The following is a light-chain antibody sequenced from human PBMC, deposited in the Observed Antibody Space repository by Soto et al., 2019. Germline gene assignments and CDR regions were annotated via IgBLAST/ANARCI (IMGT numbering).Light chain of an antibody. Sequence: QSALTQPASVSGSPGQSITISCTGTSSDVGGYNYVSWYQQHPGKAPKLMIYDVSNRPSGVSNRFSGSKCGNTASLTISGLQAEEEADYYCSSYTSSSTVVFGGGTKVTVL. CDR2: DVS. CDR1: SSDVGGYNY. CDR3: SSYTSSSTVV. J-gene: IGLJ2*01. V-gene: IGLV2-14*01.